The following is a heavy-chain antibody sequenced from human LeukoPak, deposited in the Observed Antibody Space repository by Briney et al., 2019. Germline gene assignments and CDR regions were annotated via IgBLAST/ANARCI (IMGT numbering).Heavy chain of an antibody. V-gene: IGHV3-7*01. D-gene: IGHD3-10*01. J-gene: IGHJ4*02. CDR2: IKQDGSEK. CDR1: GFTFSSYW. CDR3: ARVATYYYGSGTFNY. Sequence: GGSLRLSCAASGFTFSSYWMSWVRQAPGKGLEWVANIKQDGSEKYYVDSVKGRFTISRDNAKNSLYLQMNSLRAEDTAVYYCARVATYYYGSGTFNYWGQGTLVTVSS.